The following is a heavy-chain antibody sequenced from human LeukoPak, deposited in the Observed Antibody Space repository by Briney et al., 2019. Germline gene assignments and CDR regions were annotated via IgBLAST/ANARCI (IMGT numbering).Heavy chain of an antibody. CDR1: GYTFTSYG. Sequence: ASVKVSCKASGYTFTSYGISWVRQAPGQGLEWMGWISAYNGNTNYAQKLQGRVTMTTDTSTSTAYMELRSLRSDDTAVYYCASGYCSSTSCYYPFDYRGQGTLVTVSS. D-gene: IGHD2-2*03. CDR2: ISAYNGNT. J-gene: IGHJ4*02. CDR3: ASGYCSSTSCYYPFDY. V-gene: IGHV1-18*01.